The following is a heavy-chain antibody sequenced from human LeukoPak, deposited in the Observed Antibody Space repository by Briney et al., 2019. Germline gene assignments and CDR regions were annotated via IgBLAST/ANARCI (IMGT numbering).Heavy chain of an antibody. CDR3: ARQRGGQYEDGFDI. D-gene: IGHD2-8*01. V-gene: IGHV1-46*01. J-gene: IGHJ3*02. CDR2: INPSGGTT. CDR1: GYTFTGYY. Sequence: ASVKVSCKASGYTFTGYYMHWVRQAPGQGLEWMRIINPSGGTTIYAQKFQGRVTMTRDTSTSTVYMELSSLRSEDTAVYYCARQRGGQYEDGFDIWGQGTMVTVSS.